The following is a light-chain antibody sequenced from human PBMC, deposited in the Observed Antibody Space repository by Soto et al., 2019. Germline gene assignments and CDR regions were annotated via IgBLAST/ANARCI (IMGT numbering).Light chain of an antibody. Sequence: QSVLTQPASVSGSPGQSITISCSGTSSDVGGYNYVSWYQQHPGKVPKLMIYNVSNRPLGISDRFSGSKSGNTASLTISGPRAEDEADYYCSSYTTSSSYVFGTGTKVTVL. CDR3: SSYTTSSSYV. V-gene: IGLV2-14*03. CDR1: SSDVGGYNY. CDR2: NVS. J-gene: IGLJ1*01.